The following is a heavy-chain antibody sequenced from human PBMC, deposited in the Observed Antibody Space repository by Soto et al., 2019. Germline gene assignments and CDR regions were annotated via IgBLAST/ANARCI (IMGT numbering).Heavy chain of an antibody. V-gene: IGHV3-23*01. J-gene: IGHJ4*02. D-gene: IGHD3-22*01. CDR1: GFTFSSYA. Sequence: EVQLLESGGGLVQPGGSLRLSCAASGFTFSSYAMSWVRQAPGKGLEWVSAISGSGGSTYYADSVKGRFTISRDNSKNTLYLQMNRLRAEDTAVYYCAKEEGPITMIVVVIPYYFDYWGQGTLVTVSS. CDR3: AKEEGPITMIVVVIPYYFDY. CDR2: ISGSGGST.